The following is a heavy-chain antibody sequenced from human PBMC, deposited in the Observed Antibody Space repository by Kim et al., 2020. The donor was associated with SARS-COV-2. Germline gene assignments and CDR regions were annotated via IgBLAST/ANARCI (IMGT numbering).Heavy chain of an antibody. CDR1: GGSISSSSYY. CDR3: ASIIFHGMAF. J-gene: IGHJ6*02. CDR2: IYYSGYT. D-gene: IGHD2-21*01. V-gene: IGHV4-39*01. Sequence: SETLSLTCTVSGGSISSSSYYWGWIRQPPGTWLEWIGSIYYSGYTYYNPSLKSRVTISVDTSKHQFSLNLSSVPAADTAVYYCASIIFHGMAFWSQGTTVTVSS.